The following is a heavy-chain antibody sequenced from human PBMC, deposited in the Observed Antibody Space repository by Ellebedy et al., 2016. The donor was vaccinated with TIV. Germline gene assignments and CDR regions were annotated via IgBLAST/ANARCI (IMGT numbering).Heavy chain of an antibody. J-gene: IGHJ4*02. V-gene: IGHV3-23*01. CDR3: ARETRGYAGIFDY. Sequence: GGSLRLXCAASGFAFNTFAMSWVRQTPGKGLEWVSGISASGGGTYYRDSVRGRFTISRDNSQNTLLLQMNSLRSDDTALYYCARETRGYAGIFDYWGQGTLVTASS. CDR1: GFAFNTFA. D-gene: IGHD2-15*01. CDR2: ISASGGGT.